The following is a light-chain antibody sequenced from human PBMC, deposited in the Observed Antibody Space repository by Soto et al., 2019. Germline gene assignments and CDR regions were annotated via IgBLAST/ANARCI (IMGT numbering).Light chain of an antibody. CDR1: QSVSSSY. CDR3: QQYGSSLLFT. CDR2: GAS. Sequence: EIVLTQYPGTLSLSPGERATLSCRASQSVSSSYLAWYQQKPGQAPRLLIYGASSRATGIPDRFSGSGSGKDFTLTISRLEPEDFAVYYCQQYGSSLLFTFGPGTKVDIK. V-gene: IGKV3-20*01. J-gene: IGKJ3*01.